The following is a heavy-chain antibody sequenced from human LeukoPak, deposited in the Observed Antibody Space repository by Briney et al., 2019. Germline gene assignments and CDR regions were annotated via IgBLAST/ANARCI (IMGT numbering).Heavy chain of an antibody. CDR1: GFTFSSCA. D-gene: IGHD6-19*01. J-gene: IGHJ4*02. CDR2: ISHDGTNK. CDR3: ARGAGWYLNYFEY. Sequence: PGGSLRLSCAASGFTFSSCAIHWVRQGPGKGLEWVAVISHDGTNKYYADSVKGRFTISRDKSKNTLYLQMNSLRAENTAVYYCARGAGWYLNYFEYWGQGTLVTVSS. V-gene: IGHV3-30*04.